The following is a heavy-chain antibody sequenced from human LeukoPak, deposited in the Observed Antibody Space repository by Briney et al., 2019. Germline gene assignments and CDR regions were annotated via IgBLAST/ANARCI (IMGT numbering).Heavy chain of an antibody. D-gene: IGHD4-17*01. CDR3: ASSTVTTTHPPRYFDL. CDR2: INHSGST. V-gene: IGHV4-34*01. J-gene: IGHJ2*01. Sequence: SETLSLTCAVYGGSFSGYYWSWIRQPPGKGLEWIGEINHSGSTNYNPSLKSRVTISVDTSKNQFSLKLSSVTAADTAVYYCASSTVTTTHPPRYFDLWGRGTLVTVSS. CDR1: GGSFSGYY.